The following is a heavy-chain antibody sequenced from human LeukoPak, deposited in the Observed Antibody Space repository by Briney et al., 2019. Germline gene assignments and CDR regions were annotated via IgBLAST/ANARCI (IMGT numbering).Heavy chain of an antibody. D-gene: IGHD3-22*01. J-gene: IGHJ3*02. V-gene: IGHV4-31*03. Sequence: PSETLSLTCTVSGGSINSGGHYWSWIRQHPGKGLEWIGYIYYSGTTYYNPSLESRVTISVDTSKNQFSLKLSSVTAADTAVYFCARQVWYYDRSAFDIWGQGTMVTVSS. CDR3: ARQVWYYDRSAFDI. CDR1: GGSINSGGHY. CDR2: IYYSGTT.